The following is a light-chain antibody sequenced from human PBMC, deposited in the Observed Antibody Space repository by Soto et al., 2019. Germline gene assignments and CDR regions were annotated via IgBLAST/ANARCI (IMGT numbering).Light chain of an antibody. CDR3: CSYAGSGTGV. CDR1: SSDVGSYNL. Sequence: QSALTQPASVSGSPGQSITISCTGTSSDVGSYNLVSWYQQHPGKAPKLMIYEGRKRPSGVSNRFSGSKSGNTASLTISGLQAEDEADYYCCSYAGSGTGVFGNGTKVTVL. J-gene: IGLJ1*01. CDR2: EGR. V-gene: IGLV2-23*01.